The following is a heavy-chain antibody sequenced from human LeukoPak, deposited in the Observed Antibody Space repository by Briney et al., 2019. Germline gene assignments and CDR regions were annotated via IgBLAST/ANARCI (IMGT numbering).Heavy chain of an antibody. V-gene: IGHV1-2*02. J-gene: IGHJ4*02. CDR1: GYSFSGYY. Sequence: ASVKVSCKASGYSFSGYYMHWVRQAPGQGLEWTGWINPNSGGTNYPQKFQGRVTMTTDTSISTAYMELSSLRSDDTAVYYCAKAGSGWYPHFDYWGQGTLVTVSS. CDR3: AKAGSGWYPHFDY. D-gene: IGHD6-19*01. CDR2: INPNSGGT.